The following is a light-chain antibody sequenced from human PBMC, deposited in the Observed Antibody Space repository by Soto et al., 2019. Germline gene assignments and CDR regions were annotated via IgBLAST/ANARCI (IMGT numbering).Light chain of an antibody. CDR3: QQLNTSPLT. J-gene: IGKJ4*01. CDR2: AAS. Sequence: GDRVTITCRASQSISSWLAWYQQKPGKAPKLLIYAASTLQSGVPSRFSGSGSGTDFTFTIGSLQPEDFETYYCQQLNTSPLTFGGGTKVDIK. CDR1: QSISSW. V-gene: IGKV1-9*01.